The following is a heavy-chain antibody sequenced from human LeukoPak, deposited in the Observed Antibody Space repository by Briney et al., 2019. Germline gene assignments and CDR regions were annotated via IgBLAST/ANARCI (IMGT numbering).Heavy chain of an antibody. CDR3: ATATGLSGSVEY. J-gene: IGHJ4*02. Sequence: GESLKISCKGSGYSFITNWIGWVRQMPGQGLEWMGIIYPGDSDTRYSPSFQGQVIISVDKSINTAYLQWSSLKASDTAMYYCATATGLSGSVEYWGQGTLVTVSS. V-gene: IGHV5-51*01. CDR2: IYPGDSDT. D-gene: IGHD2-8*02. CDR1: GYSFITNW.